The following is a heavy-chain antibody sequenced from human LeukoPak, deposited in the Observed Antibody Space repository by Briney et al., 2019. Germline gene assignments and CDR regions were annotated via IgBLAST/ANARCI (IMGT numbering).Heavy chain of an antibody. Sequence: SGGSLRLSCAASGFTFSDYYMSWIRQAPGRGLEWVSYISSSGSTIYYADSVKGRFTISRDNAKNSLYLQMNSLRAEDTAVYYCARDLERTGTPDDGMDVWGQGTTVTVSS. CDR2: ISSSGSTI. J-gene: IGHJ6*02. CDR3: ARDLERTGTPDDGMDV. CDR1: GFTFSDYY. V-gene: IGHV3-11*01. D-gene: IGHD1-7*01.